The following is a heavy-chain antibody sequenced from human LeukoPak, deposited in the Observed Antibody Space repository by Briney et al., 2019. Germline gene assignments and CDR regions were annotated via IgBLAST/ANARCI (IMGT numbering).Heavy chain of an antibody. J-gene: IGHJ6*03. D-gene: IGHD3-16*02. CDR3: ARVKHRRITFGGVIGHYYYYMDV. CDR1: GGSISSSSYY. CDR2: IYTSGST. V-gene: IGHV4-61*02. Sequence: PSETLSLTCTVSGGSISSSSYYWGWIRQPAGKGLEWIGRIYTSGSTNYNPSLKSRVTISVDTSKNQFSLKLSSVTAADTAVYYCARVKHRRITFGGVIGHYYYYMDVWGKGTTVTISS.